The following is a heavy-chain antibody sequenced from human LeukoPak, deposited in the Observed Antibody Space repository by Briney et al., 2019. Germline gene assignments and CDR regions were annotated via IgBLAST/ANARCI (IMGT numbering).Heavy chain of an antibody. CDR3: ARVRFDSSGWYGGWDY. J-gene: IGHJ4*02. Sequence: SETLSLTCTVSGGSISGYYWSWIRQPPGKGLEWIGYIYYSGSTNYNPSLKSRVTISVDTSKNQFSLRLSSVTAADTAVYYCARVRFDSSGWYGGWDYWGQGTLVTVSS. V-gene: IGHV4-59*01. CDR2: IYYSGST. D-gene: IGHD6-19*01. CDR1: GGSISGYY.